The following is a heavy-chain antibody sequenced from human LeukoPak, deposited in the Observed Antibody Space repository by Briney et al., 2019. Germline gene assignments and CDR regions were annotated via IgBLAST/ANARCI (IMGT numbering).Heavy chain of an antibody. J-gene: IGHJ5*02. V-gene: IGHV1-2*02. CDR2: INPNSGGT. D-gene: IGHD2-2*02. CDR1: GYTFTGYY. Sequence: ASVKVSCKASGYTFTGYYMHWVRQAPGQGLEWMGWINPNSGGTNYVQKFQGRVTVTRDTSISTAYMELSRLRSDDTAVYYCARGDIVVVPAAITNWFDPWGQGTLVTVSS. CDR3: ARGDIVVVPAAITNWFDP.